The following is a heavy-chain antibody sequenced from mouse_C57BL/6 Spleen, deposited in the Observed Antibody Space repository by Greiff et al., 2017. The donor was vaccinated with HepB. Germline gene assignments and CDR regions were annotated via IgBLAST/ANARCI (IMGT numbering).Heavy chain of an antibody. Sequence: VQLQQSGPELVKPGASVKISCKASGYAFSSSWMNWVKQRPGKGLEWIGRIYPGDGGTNYNGKFKGKSTLTADKSSSPASLQLSSLASEDSAVYFCARDLLTTVAPYLYVDVWGTGTTVTVSS. D-gene: IGHD1-1*01. J-gene: IGHJ1*03. CDR3: ARDLLTTVAPYLYVDV. CDR1: GYAFSSSW. V-gene: IGHV1-82*01. CDR2: IYPGDGGT.